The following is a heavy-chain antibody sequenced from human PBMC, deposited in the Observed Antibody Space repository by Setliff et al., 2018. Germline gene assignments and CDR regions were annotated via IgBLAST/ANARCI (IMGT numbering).Heavy chain of an antibody. CDR1: GGTFRTDG. D-gene: IGHD2-8*01. Sequence: ASVKVSCKASGGTFRTDGFSWVRQAPGQGLEWMGWIGVYTGRTSSAQKFQDRLTMMTEKSTNMAYMELRGLTSNDTAVYYCLRLVRYCSRTTCQRTLGDEVWGQGTLVTVPQ. CDR2: IGVYTGRT. CDR3: LRLVRYCSRTTCQRTLGDEV. J-gene: IGHJ4*02. V-gene: IGHV1-18*01.